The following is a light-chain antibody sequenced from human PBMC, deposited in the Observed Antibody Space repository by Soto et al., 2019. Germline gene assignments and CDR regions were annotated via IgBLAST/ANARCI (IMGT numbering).Light chain of an antibody. V-gene: IGKV1-5*01. J-gene: IGKJ1*01. Sequence: DIQMTQSPSTLSASVGDRVAITCRASQSISSYLNWYQQKPGKAPKLLIYDASTLESGVPPRFSGSRSGTEFTLTISSLQPDDFATYYCQQYNSYSWTFGQGTKVDIK. CDR1: QSISSY. CDR2: DAS. CDR3: QQYNSYSWT.